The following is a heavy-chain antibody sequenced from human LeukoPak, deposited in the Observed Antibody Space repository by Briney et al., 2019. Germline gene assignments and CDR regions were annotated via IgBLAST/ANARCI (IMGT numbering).Heavy chain of an antibody. Sequence: SETLSLTCTVSGGSISSYYWSWIRQPPGKGLEWIGYIYYSGSTNYNPSLKSRVTISVDTSKNQFSLKLSSVTAADTAVYYCARHKGRWYFDYWGQGTLVIVSS. D-gene: IGHD5-24*01. J-gene: IGHJ4*02. V-gene: IGHV4-59*08. CDR2: IYYSGST. CDR3: ARHKGRWYFDY. CDR1: GGSISSYY.